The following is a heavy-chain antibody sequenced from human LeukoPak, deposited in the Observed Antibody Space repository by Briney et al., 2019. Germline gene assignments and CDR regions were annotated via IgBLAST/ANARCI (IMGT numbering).Heavy chain of an antibody. CDR3: ARGLEGSVAGTDY. V-gene: IGHV1-69*01. CDR2: IIPTFGTA. CDR1: GGTFSSYA. D-gene: IGHD6-19*01. J-gene: IGHJ4*02. Sequence: SVKVSCKASGGTFSSYAISWVRQAPGQGLEWMGGIIPTFGTANYAQKFQGRVTITADESTSTAYMELSSLKSEDTAVYYCARGLEGSVAGTDYWGQGTQVTVSS.